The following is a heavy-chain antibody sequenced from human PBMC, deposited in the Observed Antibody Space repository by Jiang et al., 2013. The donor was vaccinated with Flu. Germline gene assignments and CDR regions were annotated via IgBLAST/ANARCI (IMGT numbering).Heavy chain of an antibody. D-gene: IGHD3-9*01. J-gene: IGHJ4*02. CDR1: GFTFSSYG. V-gene: IGHV3-30*18. CDR2: ISYDGSNK. CDR3: AKDGQVYDIWEVDY. Sequence: RSLRLSCAASGFTFSSYGMHWVRQAPGKGLEWVAVISYDGSNKYYADSVKGRFTISRDNSKNTLYLQMNSLSAEDTAVYYCAKDGQVYDIWEVDYWGQGTLVTVSS.